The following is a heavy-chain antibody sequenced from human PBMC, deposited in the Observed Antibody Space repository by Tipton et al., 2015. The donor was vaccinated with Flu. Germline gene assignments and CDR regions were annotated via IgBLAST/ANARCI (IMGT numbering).Heavy chain of an antibody. CDR3: ARGSTTLQRQDRFDP. D-gene: IGHD2/OR15-2a*01. CDR2: INQDGSEK. J-gene: IGHJ5*02. CDR1: GFPFSNFW. Sequence: SLRLSCAASGFPFSNFWMHWVRQTPGKGLEWVAHINQDGSEKGYVDSVKGRITISRDNAKNSLYLQMSSLRVEDTAMYYCARGSTTLQRQDRFDPWGQGTLVTVSS. V-gene: IGHV3-7*01.